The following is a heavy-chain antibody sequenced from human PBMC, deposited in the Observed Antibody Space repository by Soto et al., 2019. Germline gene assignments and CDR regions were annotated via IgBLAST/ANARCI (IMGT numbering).Heavy chain of an antibody. CDR1: GFTFSSYG. CDR3: AKDTRYCSGGSCYEFYYGMDV. D-gene: IGHD2-15*01. CDR2: ISYDGSNK. J-gene: IGHJ6*02. V-gene: IGHV3-30*18. Sequence: QPGGSLRLSCAASGFTFSSYGMHWVRQAPGKGLEWVAVISYDGSNKYYADSVKGRFTISGDNSKNTLYLQMNSLRAEDTAVYYCAKDTRYCSGGSCYEFYYGMDVWGQGTTVTVSS.